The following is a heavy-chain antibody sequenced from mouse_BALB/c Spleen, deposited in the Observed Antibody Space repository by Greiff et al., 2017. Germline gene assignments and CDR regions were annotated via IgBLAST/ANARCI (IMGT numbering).Heavy chain of an antibody. Sequence: EVKLMESGGGLVKPGGSLKLSCAASGFTFSSYAMSWVRQTPEKRLEWVASISSGGSTYYPDSVKGRFTISRDNARNILYLQMSSLRSEDTAMYYCARWYGSPYWYFDVWGAGTTVTVSS. V-gene: IGHV5-6-5*01. J-gene: IGHJ1*01. CDR1: GFTFSSYA. CDR3: ARWYGSPYWYFDV. D-gene: IGHD1-1*01. CDR2: ISSGGST.